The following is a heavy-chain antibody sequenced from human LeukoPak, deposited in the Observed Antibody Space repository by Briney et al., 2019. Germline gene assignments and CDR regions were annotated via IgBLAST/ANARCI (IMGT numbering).Heavy chain of an antibody. CDR1: GFTVSRKY. CDR3: ARDLGVGYYYYGMDV. V-gene: IGHV3-66*01. D-gene: IGHD1-26*01. J-gene: IGHJ6*02. CDR2: IYMGGSP. Sequence: GGSLRLSCAASGFTVSRKYMCGVRQALGKGLGWVSVIYMGGSPYYADSVKGRFSISRDNSKNTLYLQMNNLRAEDTAVYYCARDLGVGYYYYGMDVWGQGTTVTVSS.